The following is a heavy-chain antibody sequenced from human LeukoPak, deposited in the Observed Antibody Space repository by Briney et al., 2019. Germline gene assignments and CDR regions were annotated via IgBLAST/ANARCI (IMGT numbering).Heavy chain of an antibody. Sequence: GGSLRLSCVASGFTFSSYRMTWVRQAPGRGLEWVSSISGSGSSTFYADSVKGRFTISRDNSKNTLYLQMTSLRAEDTAVFYCAKSPYALGSYGIAGDYWGQGTLVTVSS. V-gene: IGHV3-23*01. CDR3: AKSPYALGSYGIAGDY. D-gene: IGHD3-10*01. CDR1: GFTFSSYR. CDR2: ISGSGSST. J-gene: IGHJ4*02.